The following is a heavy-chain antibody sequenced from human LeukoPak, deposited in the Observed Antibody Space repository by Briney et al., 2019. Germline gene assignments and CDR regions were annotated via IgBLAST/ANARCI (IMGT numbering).Heavy chain of an antibody. CDR1: GYSISSGYY. CDR2: IYHSGST. J-gene: IGHJ5*02. Sequence: SETLSLTCAVSGYSISSGYYWGWIRPPPGEGLEWIGRIYHSGSTYYNPFLKSRVTISVDTSKNQFSLKLSSVTAEDTAVYYCARQSTYDFWSGYYRGDPNWFDPWGQGTLVTVSS. D-gene: IGHD3-3*01. V-gene: IGHV4-38-2*01. CDR3: ARQSTYDFWSGYYRGDPNWFDP.